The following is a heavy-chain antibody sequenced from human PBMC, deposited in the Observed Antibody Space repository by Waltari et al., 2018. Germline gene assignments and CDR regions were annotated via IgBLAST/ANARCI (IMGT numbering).Heavy chain of an antibody. D-gene: IGHD3-9*01. J-gene: IGHJ6*02. CDR2: IIPIFGTA. CDR1: GGTFSSYA. Sequence: QVQLVQSGAEVKKPGSSVKVSCKASGGTFSSYAISWVRHAPGHGLEWMGGIIPIFGTANYAQKFQGRVTITADESTSTAYMELSSLRSEDTAVYYCARDYDILTGYYSPVGMDVWGQGTTVTVSS. V-gene: IGHV1-69*01. CDR3: ARDYDILTGYYSPVGMDV.